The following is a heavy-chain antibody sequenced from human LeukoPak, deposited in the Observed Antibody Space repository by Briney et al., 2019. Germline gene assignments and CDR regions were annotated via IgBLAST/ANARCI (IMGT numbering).Heavy chain of an antibody. CDR1: GFTFSSYA. D-gene: IGHD6-19*01. J-gene: IGHJ6*02. V-gene: IGHV3-23*01. CDR3: ARGDSSGWYSSDYYYYAMDV. CDR2: IIGSGGST. Sequence: GGCLRLSCAASGFTFSSYAMSWVRQAPGKGLEWVSAIIGSGGSTYYADSVKGRFTISRDNSKNTLYLQMNSLRAEDTAVYYCARGDSSGWYSSDYYYYAMDVWGQGTTVTVSS.